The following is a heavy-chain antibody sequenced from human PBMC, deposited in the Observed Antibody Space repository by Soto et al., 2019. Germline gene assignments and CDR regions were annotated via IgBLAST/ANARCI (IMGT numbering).Heavy chain of an antibody. D-gene: IGHD3-16*01. Sequence: QVQLVQSAAEVKKPGASVKVSCKASGYTFIRYGITWVRQAPGQGLGWMGWISPYNDYAIYAQKLQGRVTKTTDTPTRTVYMELTGLKTDDTAVYYCARGGYYDNSWGKLSHYGLDVWGQGTSVTVSS. CDR2: ISPYNDYA. J-gene: IGHJ6*02. CDR3: ARGGYYDNSWGKLSHYGLDV. V-gene: IGHV1-18*01. CDR1: GYTFIRYG.